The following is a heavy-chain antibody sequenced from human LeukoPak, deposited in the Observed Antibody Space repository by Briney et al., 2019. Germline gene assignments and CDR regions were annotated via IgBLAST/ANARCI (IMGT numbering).Heavy chain of an antibody. CDR1: GGSISNCY. CDR2: IHHSGST. V-gene: IGHV4-59*08. J-gene: IGHJ4*02. Sequence: SETLSLTCTVSGGSISNCYWSWIRQPPGKGLEWIGYIHHSGSTNYNPSLKSRVTISVDTSKNQFSLKLSSVTAADTAVYYCASTIKALDIVVVPAAIAFDYWGQGTLVTVSS. D-gene: IGHD2-2*01. CDR3: ASTIKALDIVVVPAAIAFDY.